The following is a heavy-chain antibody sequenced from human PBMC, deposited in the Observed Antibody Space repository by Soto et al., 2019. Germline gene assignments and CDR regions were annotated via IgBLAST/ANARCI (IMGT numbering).Heavy chain of an antibody. D-gene: IGHD1-26*01. J-gene: IGHJ3*02. CDR1: GFSFSDSA. CDR3: TRHLVDI. CDR2: IRSKPNNYAT. V-gene: IGHV3-73*02. Sequence: EVQLVESGGGLVQPGGSLKLSCAASGFSFSDSAMHWVRQAPGKGLEWVGRIRSKPNNYATTYAASVNGRFTISRDDSDNTAYLQMNSLKTEDTAVYYCTRHLVDIWGQGTMVTVSS.